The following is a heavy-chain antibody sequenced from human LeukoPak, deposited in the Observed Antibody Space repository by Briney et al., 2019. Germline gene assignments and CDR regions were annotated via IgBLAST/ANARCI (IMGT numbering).Heavy chain of an antibody. J-gene: IGHJ3*02. CDR1: GFTFSSYE. D-gene: IGHD3-10*01. Sequence: GGSLRLSCAASGFTFSSYEMNWVRQAPGKGQEWVSYISSSGSTIYYADSVKGRFTISRDNAKNSLYLQMNSLRAEDTAVYYCARGFYGSGSSYPDAFDIWGQGTMVTVSS. CDR3: ARGFYGSGSSYPDAFDI. V-gene: IGHV3-48*03. CDR2: ISSSGSTI.